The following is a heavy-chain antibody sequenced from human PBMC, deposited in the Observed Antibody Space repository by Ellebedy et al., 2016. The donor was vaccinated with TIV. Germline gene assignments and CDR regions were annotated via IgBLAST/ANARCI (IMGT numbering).Heavy chain of an antibody. D-gene: IGHD6-19*01. Sequence: GGSLRLSCAASGFTFSSYSMNWVRQAPGRGLEWVSSITSSSTYIYSADSVKGRFTISRDNAKNSLYPQMNSLRAEDTAVYYCARGLRYGWGFDYWGQGTLVTVSS. V-gene: IGHV3-21*01. CDR3: ARGLRYGWGFDY. J-gene: IGHJ4*02. CDR2: ITSSSTYI. CDR1: GFTFSSYS.